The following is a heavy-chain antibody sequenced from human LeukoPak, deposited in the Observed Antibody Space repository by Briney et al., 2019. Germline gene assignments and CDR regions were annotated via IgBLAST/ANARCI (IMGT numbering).Heavy chain of an antibody. Sequence: GGSLRLSCAASGFTFSSYGMHWVRQAPGKGLEWVAFIRYDGSNKYYADSVKGRFTISRDNSKNTLYLQMNSLGAEDTAVYYCAIRRRYDILTGYYKDYWGQGTLVTVSS. CDR3: AIRRRYDILTGYYKDY. D-gene: IGHD3-9*01. J-gene: IGHJ4*02. V-gene: IGHV3-30*02. CDR1: GFTFSSYG. CDR2: IRYDGSNK.